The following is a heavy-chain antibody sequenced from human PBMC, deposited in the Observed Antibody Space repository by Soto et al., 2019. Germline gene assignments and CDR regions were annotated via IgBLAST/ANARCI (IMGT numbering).Heavy chain of an antibody. J-gene: IGHJ3*02. CDR2: IYYSGST. V-gene: IGHV4-59*01. D-gene: IGHD1-1*01. CDR1: GGSISSYY. Sequence: PSETLSLTCTVSGGSISSYYWSWIRQPPGKGLEWIGYIYYSGSTNYNPSLKSRVTISVDTSKNQFSLKLSSVTAADTAVYYCARPTPIWNDDLGAFDIWGQGTMVTVSS. CDR3: ARPTPIWNDDLGAFDI.